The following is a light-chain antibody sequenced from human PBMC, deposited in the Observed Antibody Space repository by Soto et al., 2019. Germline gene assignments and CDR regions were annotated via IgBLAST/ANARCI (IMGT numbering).Light chain of an antibody. V-gene: IGKV3-20*01. CDR1: QSISSSF. CDR3: QQYVTSSWT. Sequence: EIVLTQSPGTLSLSPGERATLSCRAGQSISSSFLSWYQQRPGQSPRLIIYGASSRATGIPDRFSGSGSGTDFTLTISRLDLEDSAFYYCQQYVTSSWTFGQGTKVDI. CDR2: GAS. J-gene: IGKJ1*01.